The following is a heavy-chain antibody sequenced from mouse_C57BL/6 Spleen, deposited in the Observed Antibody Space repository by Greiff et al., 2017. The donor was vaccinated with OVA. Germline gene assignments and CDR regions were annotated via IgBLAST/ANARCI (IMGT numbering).Heavy chain of an antibody. V-gene: IGHV1-22*01. CDR3: ARTTTVVATRYFDV. CDR2: INPNNGGT. J-gene: IGHJ1*03. CDR1: GYTFTDYN. Sequence: VQLKESGPELVKPGASVKMSCKASGYTFTDYNMHWVKQSHGKSLEWIGYINPNNGGTSYNQKFKGKATLTVNKSSSTAYMELRSLTSEDSAVYYCARTTTVVATRYFDVWGTGTTVTVSS. D-gene: IGHD1-1*01.